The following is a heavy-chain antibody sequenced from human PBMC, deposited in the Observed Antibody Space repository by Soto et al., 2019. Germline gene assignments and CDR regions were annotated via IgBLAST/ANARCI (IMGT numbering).Heavy chain of an antibody. CDR1: GFTFSSYG. CDR3: ALSGLYTAMAHPYYYYGMDV. CDR2: ISYDGSNK. V-gene: IGHV3-30*03. D-gene: IGHD5-18*01. J-gene: IGHJ6*02. Sequence: GGSLRLSCAASGFTFSSYGMHWVRQAPGKGLEWVAVISYDGSNKYYADSVKGRFTISRDNSKNTLYLQMNSLRAEDTAVYYCALSGLYTAMAHPYYYYGMDVWGQGTTVTVSS.